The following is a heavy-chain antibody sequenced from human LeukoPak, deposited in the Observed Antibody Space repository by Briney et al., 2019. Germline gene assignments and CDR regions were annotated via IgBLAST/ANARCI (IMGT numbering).Heavy chain of an antibody. CDR2: ITDSGDTT. D-gene: IGHD6-13*01. CDR1: GFTFSSFA. V-gene: IGHV3-23*01. CDR3: ARTVSSSWYFDY. Sequence: GVSLRLSCAASGFTFSSFAMSWVRQAPGKGLEWVSTITDSGDTTYSADSVKGRFTISRDNSKNTLYLQMNSLRAEDTAVYYCARTVSSSWYFDYWGQGTLVTVSS. J-gene: IGHJ4*02.